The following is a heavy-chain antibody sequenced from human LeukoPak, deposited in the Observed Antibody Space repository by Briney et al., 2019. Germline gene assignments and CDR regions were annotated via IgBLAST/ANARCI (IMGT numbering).Heavy chain of an antibody. J-gene: IGHJ6*02. D-gene: IGHD6-13*01. Sequence: SETLSLTCTVSGYSISSGYYWGWIRQPPGKGLEWIGSIYHSGSTYYNPSLKSRVTISVDTSKNQFSLKLSSVTAADTAVYYCARDRVGIAAAGYYYYYYGMDVWGQGTTVTVSS. CDR1: GYSISSGYY. CDR3: ARDRVGIAAAGYYYYYYGMDV. CDR2: IYHSGST. V-gene: IGHV4-38-2*02.